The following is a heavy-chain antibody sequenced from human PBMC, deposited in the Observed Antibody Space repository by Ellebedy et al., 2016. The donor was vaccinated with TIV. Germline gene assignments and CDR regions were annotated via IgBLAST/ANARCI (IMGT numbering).Heavy chain of an antibody. CDR1: GGSFSTYW. CDR3: VRAPYKIVRGVLKRVYLRYFDS. CDR2: ITPYGGT. D-gene: IGHD3-10*01. V-gene: IGHV4-34*01. Sequence: SETLSLTXAVYGGSFSTYWWSWIRQPPGKGLEWIGEITPYGGTNYSPSLRSRVTISGDRSNNQFSLRLSSVTAADTAVYYCVRAPYKIVRGVLKRVYLRYFDSWGQGTLVTVSS. J-gene: IGHJ4*02.